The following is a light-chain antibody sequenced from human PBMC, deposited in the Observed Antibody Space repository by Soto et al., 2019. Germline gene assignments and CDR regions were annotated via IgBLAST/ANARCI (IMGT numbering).Light chain of an antibody. CDR2: STN. Sequence: QAVVTQEPSLTESPGRTVTLTCASSTGAVTTGYYPNWFQQKPGQAHRALIYSTNNKYSWTPARFSGSLLRCKSALTLSGVQPDDEADYCSLRYYGRQLGVFGGGTKLTVL. CDR1: TGAVTTGYY. V-gene: IGLV7-43*01. CDR3: LRYYGRQLGV. J-gene: IGLJ2*01.